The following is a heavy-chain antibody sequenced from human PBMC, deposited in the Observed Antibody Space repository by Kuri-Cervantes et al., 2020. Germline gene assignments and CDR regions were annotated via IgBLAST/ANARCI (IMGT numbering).Heavy chain of an antibody. CDR2: IYYSGST. CDR1: GGSISSSSYY. J-gene: IGHJ4*02. V-gene: IGHV4-39*07. CDR3: ARGHPYGEHFCY. Sequence: SCTVSGGSISSSSYYWGWIRQPPGKWLEWIGSIYYSGSTYYNPSLKSRVTISVYASKDHFSLRLSSVTAADTAVYYCARGHPYGEHFCYWGQGTLVTVSS. D-gene: IGHD3-3*02.